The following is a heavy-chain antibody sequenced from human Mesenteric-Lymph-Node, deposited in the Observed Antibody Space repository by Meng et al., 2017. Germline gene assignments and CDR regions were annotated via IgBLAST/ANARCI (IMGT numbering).Heavy chain of an antibody. CDR1: GGSLSDYH. J-gene: IGHJ4*02. CDR2: INPSGDT. V-gene: IGHV4-34*01. Sequence: QVQLQQWGAGLFKPSDTLSLTCGCYGGSLSDYHLNWIRQPPGKGLEWIGQINPSGDTNYSPSLKSRVTISVDTSKNQFSLKLNSVTAADTAVYYCARRGSRNGWSVDYWGQGTLVTVSS. CDR3: ARRGSRNGWSVDY. D-gene: IGHD2-15*01.